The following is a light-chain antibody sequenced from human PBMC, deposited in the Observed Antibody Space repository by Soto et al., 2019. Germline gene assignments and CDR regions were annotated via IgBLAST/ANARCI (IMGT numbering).Light chain of an antibody. CDR3: QQYGSSPWT. V-gene: IGKV3-20*01. CDR2: GVS. Sequence: EVVLTQSPGTLSLSPGERVTLSCRASQSVGSTYLAWYQQKPGQAPRLLIYGVSSRATGIPDRFSGSGSGTDFTLTISRLEPEDFAVYYCQQYGSSPWTFGQGTKVEIK. J-gene: IGKJ1*01. CDR1: QSVGSTY.